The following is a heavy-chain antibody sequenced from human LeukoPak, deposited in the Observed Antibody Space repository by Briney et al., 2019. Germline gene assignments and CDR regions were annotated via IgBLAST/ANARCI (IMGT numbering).Heavy chain of an antibody. Sequence: PGGSLRLSCAASGFTFSDYYMSWIRQAPGKGLEWVSYISSSGSTIYYADSVKGRFTISRDNAKSSLYLQMNSLRAEDTAVYYCARDRGTGPPNGNWFDPWGQGTLVTVSS. D-gene: IGHD1-1*01. CDR1: GFTFSDYY. CDR3: ARDRGTGPPNGNWFDP. V-gene: IGHV3-11*01. CDR2: ISSSGSTI. J-gene: IGHJ5*02.